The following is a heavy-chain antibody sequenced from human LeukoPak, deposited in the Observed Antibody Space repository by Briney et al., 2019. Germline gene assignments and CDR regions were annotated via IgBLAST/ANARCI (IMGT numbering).Heavy chain of an antibody. V-gene: IGHV3-21*01. CDR3: ARDTSGYAGIFDY. CDR2: IGSSN. J-gene: IGHJ4*02. CDR1: GFTFNTYT. D-gene: IGHD5-12*01. Sequence: GGSLRLSCEASGFTFNTYTMNWVRQAPGKGLEWVSSIGSSNYADSVKGRFTISRDNAKKSLYLQMNSLGAEDTAVYYCARDTSGYAGIFDYWGQGSLVTVSS.